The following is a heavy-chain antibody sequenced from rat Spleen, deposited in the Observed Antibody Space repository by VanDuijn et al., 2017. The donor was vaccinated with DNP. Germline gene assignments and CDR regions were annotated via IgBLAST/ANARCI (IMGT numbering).Heavy chain of an antibody. CDR1: GFSLTSNG. CDR2: IWSGGGT. J-gene: IGHJ4*01. V-gene: IGHV2-1*01. Sequence: QVQLKESGPGLVQPSRTLSLTCSVSGFSLTSNGVHWVRQPPGKGLEWIGAIWSGGGTDYNSALKSRLSISRDTFKSQVFLKMNSLKTEDTAIYFCTRGYRYNPPYAMDAWGQGTAVTVSS. CDR3: TRGYRYNPPYAMDA. D-gene: IGHD1-5*01.